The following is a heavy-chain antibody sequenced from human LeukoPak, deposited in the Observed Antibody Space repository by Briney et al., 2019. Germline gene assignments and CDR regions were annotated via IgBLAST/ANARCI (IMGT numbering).Heavy chain of an antibody. CDR2: IYYSGST. Sequence: SETLSLTCTVSGGSISSYYWSWIRQPPGKGLEWIGYIYYSGSTNYNPSLKSRVTISVDTSKNQFSLKLSSVTAADTAVYYCARVEGVVPVSHTHYGMDVWGQGTTVTVSS. D-gene: IGHD2-2*01. V-gene: IGHV4-59*01. CDR3: ARVEGVVPVSHTHYGMDV. J-gene: IGHJ6*02. CDR1: GGSISSYY.